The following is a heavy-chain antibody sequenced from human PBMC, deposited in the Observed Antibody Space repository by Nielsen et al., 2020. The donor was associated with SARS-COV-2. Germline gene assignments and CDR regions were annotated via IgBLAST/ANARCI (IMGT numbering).Heavy chain of an antibody. D-gene: IGHD1-26*01. CDR3: AKGYLQRVLDS. CDR2: ISRDGSST. J-gene: IGHJ4*02. Sequence: GESLKISCAASGFTFDDYSMHWVRQAPGKGLEWVSLISRDGSSTYYADSVKSRFTISRDNSKDSLYLQMSSLGTEDTALYYCAKGYLQRVLDSWGQGTLVTVSS. V-gene: IGHV3-43*01. CDR1: GFTFDDYS.